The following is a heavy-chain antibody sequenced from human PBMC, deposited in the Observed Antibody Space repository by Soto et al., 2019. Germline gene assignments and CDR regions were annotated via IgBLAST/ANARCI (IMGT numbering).Heavy chain of an antibody. CDR2: ISAYNGNT. J-gene: IGHJ4*02. D-gene: IGHD6-13*01. V-gene: IGHV1-18*01. Sequence: QVQLVQSGAEVKKPGASVKVSCKASGYTFTSYGISWVRQAPGQGLEWMGWISAYNGNTNYAQKLQGRVTMTTDTSXXTAYMELRSLRSDDTAVYYCARDLSGIAAAGPRGYWGQGTLVTVSS. CDR1: GYTFTSYG. CDR3: ARDLSGIAAAGPRGY.